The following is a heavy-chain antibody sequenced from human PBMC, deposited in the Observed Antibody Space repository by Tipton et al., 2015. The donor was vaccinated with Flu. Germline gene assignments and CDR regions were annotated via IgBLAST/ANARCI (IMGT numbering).Heavy chain of an antibody. V-gene: IGHV4-61*09. CDR1: GSSISSSSHY. Sequence: LRLSCSVSGSSISSSSHYWSWIRQPAGKGLEWIGHIYVSGSTNYSPSFKSRVTMSLDTSKKQFSLKLNSVTAADTAVYYCARDLGPFNWFDLWGLGTLVTFSS. J-gene: IGHJ5*02. CDR3: ARDLGPFNWFDL. CDR2: IYVSGST.